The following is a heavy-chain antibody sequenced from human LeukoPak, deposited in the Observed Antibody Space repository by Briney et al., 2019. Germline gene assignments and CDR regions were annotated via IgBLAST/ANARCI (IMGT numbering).Heavy chain of an antibody. Sequence: ASVKVSCKASGYTFTSYGISWVRQAPGQGLEWMGWISAYNGNTNYAQKLQGRVTMTTDTSTSTAYMELRSLRSDDTVVYYCAREGGSSSWQVVGRDYYFDYWGQGTLVTVSS. CDR1: GYTFTSYG. J-gene: IGHJ4*02. CDR3: AREGGSSSWQVVGRDYYFDY. CDR2: ISAYNGNT. V-gene: IGHV1-18*01. D-gene: IGHD6-13*01.